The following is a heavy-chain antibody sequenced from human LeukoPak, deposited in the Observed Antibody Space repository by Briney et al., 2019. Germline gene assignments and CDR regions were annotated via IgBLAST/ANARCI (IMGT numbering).Heavy chain of an antibody. D-gene: IGHD3-9*01. V-gene: IGHV1-2*02. CDR3: ARDRFDILTGYYETTIDY. CDR1: GYTFTGYY. J-gene: IGHJ4*02. Sequence: ASVKVSCKASGYTFTGYYMHWVRQAPGQGLAWMGWINPNSGGTNYAQKFQGRVTMTRDTSISTAYMELSRLRSDDTAVYYCARDRFDILTGYYETTIDYWGQGTLVTVSS. CDR2: INPNSGGT.